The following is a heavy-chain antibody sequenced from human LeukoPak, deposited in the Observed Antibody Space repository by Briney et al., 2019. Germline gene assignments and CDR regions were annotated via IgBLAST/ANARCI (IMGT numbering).Heavy chain of an antibody. CDR3: ARDFWSGYPYYYYMDV. CDR1: GFTFSSYW. Sequence: GGSLRLSCAASGFTFSSYWMSWVRQAPGKGLEWVANVKQDGSEKYYVDSVKGRFTISRDNAKNSLYLQMNSLRAEDTAVYYCARDFWSGYPYYYYMDVWGKGTTVTVSS. J-gene: IGHJ6*03. D-gene: IGHD3-3*01. CDR2: VKQDGSEK. V-gene: IGHV3-7*01.